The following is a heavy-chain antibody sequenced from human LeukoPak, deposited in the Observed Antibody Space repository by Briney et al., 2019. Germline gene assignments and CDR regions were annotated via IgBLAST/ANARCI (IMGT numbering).Heavy chain of an antibody. J-gene: IGHJ4*02. CDR1: GGSISSYY. V-gene: IGHV4-34*01. CDR3: ASYGGYSPFDY. CDR2: INRSGRT. D-gene: IGHD4-23*01. Sequence: SQTLSLTCTVSGGSISSYYWSWIRQPPGKGLEWIGEINRSGRTNYNPSLKSRVTISVDTSKKQFSLKLSSVTAADTAVYYCASYGGYSPFDYWGQGTLVTASS.